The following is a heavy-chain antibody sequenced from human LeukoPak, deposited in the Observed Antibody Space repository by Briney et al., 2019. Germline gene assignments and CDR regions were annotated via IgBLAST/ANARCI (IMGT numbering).Heavy chain of an antibody. CDR1: GLTFSSYS. V-gene: IGHV3-30*03. CDR2: ISYDGSNK. Sequence: PGGSLSLSCAASGLTFSSYSMNWVRKAPGKGLEWVAVISYDGSNKYYADSVKGRFTISKDNSKNTLYLQMNSLRAEDTAVYYCARYDSSGYYPLGAFDIWGQGTMVTVSS. J-gene: IGHJ3*02. D-gene: IGHD3-22*01. CDR3: ARYDSSGYYPLGAFDI.